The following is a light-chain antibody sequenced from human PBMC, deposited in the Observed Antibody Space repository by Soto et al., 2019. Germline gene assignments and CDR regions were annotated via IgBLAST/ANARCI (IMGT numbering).Light chain of an antibody. CDR1: QSISSY. CDR3: QQSYS. V-gene: IGKV1-39*01. J-gene: IGKJ2*01. Sequence: DIQMTQSPSSLSASVGDRVTITCRASQSISSYLNWYQQKPGKAPKLLIYAASSLQSGVPSRFSGSGSGTDFTLTISSLQPEDFATYYCQQSYSFGQGTKLGIK. CDR2: AAS.